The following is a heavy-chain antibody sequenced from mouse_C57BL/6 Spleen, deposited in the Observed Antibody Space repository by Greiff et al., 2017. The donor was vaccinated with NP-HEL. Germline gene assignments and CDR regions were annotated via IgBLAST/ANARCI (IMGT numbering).Heavy chain of an antibody. J-gene: IGHJ3*01. CDR2: ISSGSSTI. CDR1: GFTFSDYG. CDR3: APSGFAY. V-gene: IGHV5-17*01. Sequence: EVHLVESGGGLVKPGGSLKLSCAASGFTFSDYGMHWVRQAPEKGLEWVAYISSGSSTIYYADTVKGRFTISRDNAKNTLFLQRTSLRSEDTAMYYCAPSGFAYWGQGTLVTVSA.